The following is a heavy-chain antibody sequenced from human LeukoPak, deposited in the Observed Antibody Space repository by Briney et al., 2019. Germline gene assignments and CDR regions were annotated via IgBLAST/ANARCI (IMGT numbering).Heavy chain of an antibody. CDR2: ISKNSIYI. V-gene: IGHV3-21*04. J-gene: IGHJ4*02. CDR1: GFTVSSNY. Sequence: PGESLRLSCAASGFTVSSNYMSWVRQAPGKGLEWVSCISKNSIYIDYGGSVKGRFTISRDNAKDSLYLQMNSLRAEDTAVYYCASSYCSGANCYAFDYWGQGTLVTVSS. CDR3: ASSYCSGANCYAFDY. D-gene: IGHD2-15*01.